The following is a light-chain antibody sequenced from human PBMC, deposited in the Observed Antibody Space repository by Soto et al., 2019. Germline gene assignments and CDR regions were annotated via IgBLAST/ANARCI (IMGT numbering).Light chain of an antibody. CDR2: GAS. CDR1: QSVSSN. V-gene: IGKV3-15*01. CDR3: QQFSSYPPT. Sequence: EIVMTQSPATLSVSPGERATLSCRASQSVSSNLAWYQQKPGQAPRLLIYGASTRATGIPARFSGSGSGTEFTLTISRLEPEDFAVYYCQQFSSYPPTFGGGTKVDIK. J-gene: IGKJ4*01.